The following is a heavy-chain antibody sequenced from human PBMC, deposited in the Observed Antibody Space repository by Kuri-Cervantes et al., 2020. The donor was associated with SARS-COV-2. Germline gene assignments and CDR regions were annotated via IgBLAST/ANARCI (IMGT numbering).Heavy chain of an antibody. J-gene: IGHJ4*02. CDR3: ARGSIAASYYFDY. D-gene: IGHD6-13*01. Sequence: GGSLRLSCAASGFTFSSYAMHWVRQAPGKGLEWVAGISYDGSNKYYADSVKGRFTISRDNSKNKLYLQMNSLRAEDTAVYYCARGSIAASYYFDYWGQGTLVTVSS. V-gene: IGHV3-30*04. CDR1: GFTFSSYA. CDR2: ISYDGSNK.